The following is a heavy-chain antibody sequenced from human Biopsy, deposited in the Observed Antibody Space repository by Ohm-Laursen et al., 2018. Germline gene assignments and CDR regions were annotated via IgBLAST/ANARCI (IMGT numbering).Heavy chain of an antibody. CDR1: DGSINSNDYY. CDR2: VHYSGAT. J-gene: IGHJ6*02. Sequence: GTLSLTCPVSDGSINSNDYYWGWIRQAPGKGLEWLGSVHYSGATYYNPPLTRRATISVDTAKNQFSLKVRSVTAADTAVYYCVRGVDYYDPYHYYALDVWGQGTTVTVSS. D-gene: IGHD3-22*01. V-gene: IGHV4-39*01. CDR3: VRGVDYYDPYHYYALDV.